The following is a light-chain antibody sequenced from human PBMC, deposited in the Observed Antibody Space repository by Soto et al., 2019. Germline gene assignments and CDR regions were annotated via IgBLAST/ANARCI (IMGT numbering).Light chain of an antibody. CDR1: SSDVGGYNY. Sequence: QSVLTQPASVSGSPGQSITISCTGTSSDVGGYNYVSWYQQHPGKAPKLMIYDVSIRPSGVSNRFSGSKSGNTASLTFSGLQAEDEADYYCSSYTSSTWVFGTGTKVTVL. CDR3: SSYTSSTWV. J-gene: IGLJ1*01. CDR2: DVS. V-gene: IGLV2-14*01.